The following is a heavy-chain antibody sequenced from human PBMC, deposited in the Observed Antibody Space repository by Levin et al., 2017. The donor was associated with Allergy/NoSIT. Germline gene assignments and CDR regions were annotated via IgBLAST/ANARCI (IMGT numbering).Heavy chain of an antibody. D-gene: IGHD2-15*01. J-gene: IGHJ3*01. CDR3: AKWVVGASPAAFDV. V-gene: IGHV1-69*08. CDR2: IIPIVDST. CDR1: GGSLSRFT. Sequence: KISCKTSGGSLSRFTMNWVRQAPGQGLDWVGKIIPIVDSTTYGQRFQGRVTITADKSADTVYMELSDLRSDDTAVYFCAKWVVGASPAAFDVWGQGTKVTVSS.